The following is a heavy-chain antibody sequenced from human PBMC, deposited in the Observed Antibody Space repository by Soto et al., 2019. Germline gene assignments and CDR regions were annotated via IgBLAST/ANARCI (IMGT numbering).Heavy chain of an antibody. CDR3: ARDGAVVVTSSPYYYYGMAV. V-gene: IGHV3-21*01. CDR2: ISSSSSYI. D-gene: IGHD2-2*01. CDR1: GFTFSSYS. Sequence: EVPLVESGGGLVKPGGSLRLSCAASGFTFSSYSMNWVRQAPGKGLEWVSSISSSSSYIYYADSVKGRFTISTDNAKNSLYRQMNSLGAEDTAVYYCARDGAVVVTSSPYYYYGMAVWGQGTTVTVS. J-gene: IGHJ6*02.